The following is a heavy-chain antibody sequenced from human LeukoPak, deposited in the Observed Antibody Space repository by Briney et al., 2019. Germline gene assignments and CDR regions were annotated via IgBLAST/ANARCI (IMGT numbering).Heavy chain of an antibody. CDR3: ARTRFSSAIDY. J-gene: IGHJ4*02. D-gene: IGHD6-25*01. CDR1: GGSISSYY. Sequence: SETLSLTCTVSGGSISSYYWSWIRQPPGKGLEWIGYIYYSGSTNYNPSLKSRVTISVDTSKNQFSLKLSSVTAADTAVYYCARTRFSSAIDYWGQGTLVTVSS. V-gene: IGHV4-59*01. CDR2: IYYSGST.